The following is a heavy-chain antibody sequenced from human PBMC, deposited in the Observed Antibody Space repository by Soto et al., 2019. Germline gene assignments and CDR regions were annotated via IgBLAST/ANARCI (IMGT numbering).Heavy chain of an antibody. J-gene: IGHJ4*02. CDR3: ARDFWSGYYYFDY. Sequence: SETLSLTCAVYGGSFSGYYWSWIRQPPGKGLEWIGEINHSGSTNYNPSLKSRVTISVDTSKNQFSLKLSSVTAADTAVYYCARDFWSGYYYFDYWGQGTMVTVSS. CDR2: INHSGST. V-gene: IGHV4-34*01. D-gene: IGHD3-3*01. CDR1: GGSFSGYY.